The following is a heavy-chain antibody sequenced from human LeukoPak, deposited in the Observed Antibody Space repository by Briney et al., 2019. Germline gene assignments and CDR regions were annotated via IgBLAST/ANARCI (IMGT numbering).Heavy chain of an antibody. J-gene: IGHJ4*02. D-gene: IGHD1-26*01. CDR2: IYTSGST. CDR3: AREHSGSHDY. Sequence: SETLSLTCTVSGGSISSSSYYWGWIRQPPGKGLEWIGRIYTSGSTNYNPSLKSRVTISVDTSKNQFSLKLSSVTAADTAVYYCAREHSGSHDYWGQGTLVTVSS. V-gene: IGHV4-39*07. CDR1: GGSISSSSYY.